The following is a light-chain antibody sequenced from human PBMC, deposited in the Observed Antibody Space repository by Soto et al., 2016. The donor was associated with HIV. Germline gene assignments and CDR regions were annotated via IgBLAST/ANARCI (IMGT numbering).Light chain of an antibody. J-gene: IGLJ3*02. Sequence: SYELTQSPSMSVSPGQTATITCSGDKLVNKFVCWYQQRSGQSPVLLIYEDNRRPSGIPERFSGSNSGDTATLTISGTQPIDEAFYYCQTWDKIRGVFGGGTTLTVL. CDR2: EDN. CDR3: QTWDKIRGV. CDR1: KLVNKF. V-gene: IGLV3-1*01.